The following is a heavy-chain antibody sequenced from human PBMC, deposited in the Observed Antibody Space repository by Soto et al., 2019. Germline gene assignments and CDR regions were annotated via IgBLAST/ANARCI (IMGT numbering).Heavy chain of an antibody. CDR1: GYSFYNSG. V-gene: IGHV1-18*01. Sequence: QVQLVQSGPELKKPGASVKVSCKTSGYSFYNSGISWVRQAPGQGLEWMGWISVFNGYAHYAQKFQGRVSMTADTLTSTADMELRGLRSDDTAMYYCSKNGTSWFASWGQGTPVTVSS. CDR3: SKNGTSWFAS. CDR2: ISVFNGYA. J-gene: IGHJ5*01. D-gene: IGHD1-1*01.